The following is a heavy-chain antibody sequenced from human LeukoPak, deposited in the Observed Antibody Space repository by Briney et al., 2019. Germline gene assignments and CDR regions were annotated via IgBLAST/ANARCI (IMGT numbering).Heavy chain of an antibody. J-gene: IGHJ5*02. CDR3: ASVLLWFGEFPRFDP. CDR1: GGSISSSNW. D-gene: IGHD3-10*01. CDR2: IYHSGST. V-gene: IGHV4-4*02. Sequence: NPSGTLSLTCAVSGGSISSSNWWSWVRQPPGKGLEWIGEIYHSGSTNYNPSLKSRVTISVDKSKTQFSLKLSSVTAADTAVYYCASVLLWFGEFPRFDPWGQGTLVTISS.